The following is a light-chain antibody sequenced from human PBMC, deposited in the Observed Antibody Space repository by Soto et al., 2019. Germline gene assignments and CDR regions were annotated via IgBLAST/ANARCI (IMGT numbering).Light chain of an antibody. Sequence: DIQMTQSPSTLSASVGDRVTITCRASQSISSWLAWYQQIPGKAPKLLIYKASSLESGVPSRFSGSGSGTEFPLTISSLQPDDCATYYCQQYNSYPWTFGQGTTVELK. J-gene: IGKJ1*01. CDR3: QQYNSYPWT. CDR2: KAS. V-gene: IGKV1-5*03. CDR1: QSISSW.